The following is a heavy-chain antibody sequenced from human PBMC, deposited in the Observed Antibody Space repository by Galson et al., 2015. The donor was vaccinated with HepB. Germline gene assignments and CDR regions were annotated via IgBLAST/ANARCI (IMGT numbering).Heavy chain of an antibody. CDR2: ISSSSSYI. CDR1: GFTFSSYS. V-gene: IGHV3-21*01. J-gene: IGHJ6*04. CDR3: AGGAVVVPAAIPYYYYYGMDV. Sequence: SLRLSCAASGFTFSSYSMNWVRQAPGKGLEWVSSISSSSSYIYYADSVKGRFTISRDNAKNSLYLQMNSLRAEDTAVYYCAGGAVVVPAAIPYYYYYGMDVWGKGTTVTVSS. D-gene: IGHD2-2*01.